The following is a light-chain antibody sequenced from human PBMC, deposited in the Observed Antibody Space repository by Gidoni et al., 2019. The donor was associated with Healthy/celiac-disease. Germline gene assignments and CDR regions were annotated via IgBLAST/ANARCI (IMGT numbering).Light chain of an antibody. J-gene: IGKJ5*01. V-gene: IGKV3-15*01. CDR3: QQYNNWPPIT. CDR2: GAA. Sequence: EIVLTQSPSTLSVSPGERATLSCRASQSVSSNLAWYQQKPGQAPRLLIYGAATMATGIPARFSGSGSWTEFTLTISSRQSEDVAVFYCQQYNNWPPITFXQXTRLEIK. CDR1: QSVSSN.